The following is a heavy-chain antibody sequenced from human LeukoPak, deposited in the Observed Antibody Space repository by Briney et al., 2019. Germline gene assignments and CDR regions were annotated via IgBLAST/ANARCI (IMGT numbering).Heavy chain of an antibody. V-gene: IGHV4-61*10. CDR2: IYTSGST. CDR3: ARGSEWRWLDFDL. D-gene: IGHD5-24*01. J-gene: IGHJ2*01. CDR1: GGSISSGSYY. Sequence: NPSETLSLTCTVSGGSISSGSYYWSWIRQPAGKGLEWIGCIYTSGSTNYNPSLTSRVTISVDTSKNQFSLKLSSVTAADTAVYYCARGSEWRWLDFDLWGRGTLVTVSS.